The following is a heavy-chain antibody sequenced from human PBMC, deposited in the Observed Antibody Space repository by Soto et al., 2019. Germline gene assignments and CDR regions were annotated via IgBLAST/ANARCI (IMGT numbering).Heavy chain of an antibody. V-gene: IGHV3-21*01. CDR3: ARESEDLTSNFDY. CDR2: ISSSTNYI. Sequence: GGSLRLTCAASGFTFTSYSMYGVRQAPGRGLEWGSSISSSTNYIYYGPSIRGRITISSDNVKNSLYLSMNSLRAEDTAVYYSARESEDLTSNFDYWGQGTLVTVSS. CDR1: GFTFTSYS. J-gene: IGHJ4*02.